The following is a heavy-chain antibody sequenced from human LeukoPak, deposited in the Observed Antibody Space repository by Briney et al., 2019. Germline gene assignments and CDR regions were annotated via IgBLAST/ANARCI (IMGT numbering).Heavy chain of an antibody. D-gene: IGHD3-10*01. Sequence: PGGSLRLSCAASGFTFSSYGMHWVRQAPGKRLEWAAVISYDGSNNYYADSVKGRFTISRDNSKNTLYLQMNSLRAEDTAVYYCARGSILLWFGDMDVWGKGTTVTVSS. J-gene: IGHJ6*03. V-gene: IGHV3-30*03. CDR1: GFTFSSYG. CDR3: ARGSILLWFGDMDV. CDR2: ISYDGSNN.